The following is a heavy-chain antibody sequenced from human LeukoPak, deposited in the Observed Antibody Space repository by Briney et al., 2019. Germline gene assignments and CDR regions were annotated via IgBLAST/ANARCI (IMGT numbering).Heavy chain of an antibody. CDR2: INHGGST. J-gene: IGHJ4*02. CDR3: ARHRGYYGSGSYYNRGYYFDY. CDR1: GGSFSGYY. D-gene: IGHD3-10*01. Sequence: SETLSLTCAVYGGSFSGYYWSWIRQPPGKGLEWIGEINHGGSTNYNPSLKSRVTISVDTSKNQFSLKLSSVTAADTAVYYCARHRGYYGSGSYYNRGYYFDYWGQGTLVTVSS. V-gene: IGHV4-34*01.